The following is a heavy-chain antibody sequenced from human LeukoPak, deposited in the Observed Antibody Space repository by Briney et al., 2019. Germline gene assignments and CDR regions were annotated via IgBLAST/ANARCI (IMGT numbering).Heavy chain of an antibody. D-gene: IGHD3-22*01. J-gene: IGHJ3*02. CDR3: ARDPHYYDSSGYYYEGAFDI. CDR1: GGSFSGYY. Sequence: SETLSLTCAVYGGSFSGYYWSWIRQPPGKGLEWIGEIYHSGSTNYNPSLKSRVTISVDKSKNQFSLKLSSVTAADTAVYYCARDPHYYDSSGYYYEGAFDIWGQGTMVTVSS. CDR2: IYHSGST. V-gene: IGHV4-34*01.